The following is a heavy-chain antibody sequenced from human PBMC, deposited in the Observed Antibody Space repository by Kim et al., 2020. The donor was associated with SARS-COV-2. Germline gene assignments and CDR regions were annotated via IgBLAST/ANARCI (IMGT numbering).Heavy chain of an antibody. V-gene: IGHV4-34*01. Sequence: SETLSLTCAVYGGSFSGYYWSWIRQPPGKGLEWIGEINHSGSTNYNPSLKSRVTISVDTSKNQFSLKLSSVTAADTAVYYCARGTITMIVVVIIPYYYYMEVWGKGTTVTVSS. J-gene: IGHJ6*03. CDR2: INHSGST. CDR1: GGSFSGYY. CDR3: ARGTITMIVVVIIPYYYYMEV. D-gene: IGHD3-22*01.